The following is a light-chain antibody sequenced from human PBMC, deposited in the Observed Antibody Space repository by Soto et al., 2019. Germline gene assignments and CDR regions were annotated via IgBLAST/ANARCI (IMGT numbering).Light chain of an antibody. CDR1: QSVRSNF. Sequence: EIVLTQSPGTLSLSPRERATLSCRASQSVRSNFLAWYQQKPGQAPRLLIYGASNRATGIPDRFSGSGSGTDFTLTITRLEPEDFAMYYCQRYDSFRTFGQGTKVEI. CDR2: GAS. CDR3: QRYDSFRT. V-gene: IGKV3-20*01. J-gene: IGKJ1*01.